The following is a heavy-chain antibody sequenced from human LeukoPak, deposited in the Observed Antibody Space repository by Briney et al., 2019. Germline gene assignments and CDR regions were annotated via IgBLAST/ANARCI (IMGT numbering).Heavy chain of an antibody. CDR3: ARRGSPYNWFDP. CDR1: GYTFTSYY. Sequence: ASVKVSCKASGYTFTSYYMHCVPQAPGQGLEWMGIINPSGGSTSYAQKFQGRVTMTRDTSTSTVYMELSSLRSEDTAVYYCARRGSPYNWFDPWGQGTLVTVSS. J-gene: IGHJ5*02. CDR2: INPSGGST. V-gene: IGHV1-46*01. D-gene: IGHD3-10*01.